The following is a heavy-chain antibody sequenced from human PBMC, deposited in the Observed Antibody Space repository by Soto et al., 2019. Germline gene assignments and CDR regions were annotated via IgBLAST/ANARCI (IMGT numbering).Heavy chain of an antibody. V-gene: IGHV1-69*12. Sequence: QVQLVQSGAEVKKPGSSVKVSCKASGGTFSNYAISWVRQAPGQGLEWMGDIIPIVGTTKNAQKIQGRVTTTADESTGTAYMELSSLRSEETAVYYWASRGDRDYYDTSGYGWGQGTLVIVSS. J-gene: IGHJ1*01. CDR2: IIPIVGTT. CDR3: ASRGDRDYYDTSGYG. D-gene: IGHD3-22*01. CDR1: GGTFSNYA.